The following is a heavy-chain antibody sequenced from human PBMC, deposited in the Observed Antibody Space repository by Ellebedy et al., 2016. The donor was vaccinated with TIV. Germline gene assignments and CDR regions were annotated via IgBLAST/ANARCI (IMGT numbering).Heavy chain of an antibody. J-gene: IGHJ6*02. CDR3: ARDYYYASDV. CDR1: GYSFAGYW. CDR2: IDPTDSYT. Sequence: KVSCKGSGYSFAGYWISWVRQMPGKGLEWMGRIDPTDSYTYYSPSFQGHVTISADKSINTAYLQWSSLKASDTAMYYCARDYYYASDVWGQGTSVTVSS. V-gene: IGHV5-10-1*01.